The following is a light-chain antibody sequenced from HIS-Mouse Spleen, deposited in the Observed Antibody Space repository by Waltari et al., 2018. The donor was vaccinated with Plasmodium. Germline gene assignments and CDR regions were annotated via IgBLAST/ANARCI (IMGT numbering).Light chain of an antibody. V-gene: IGKV4-1*01. CDR2: WAS. CDR3: QQYYSTPLT. CDR1: PSVVYSSNNKNY. Sequence: DIVMTQSPDSLVVSLVERDTIHSKSSPSVVYSSNNKNYLAWYQQKPGQTPKLLIYWASTRESEVPGRSSGSGSGTDFTLTISSLQTEDVAVYYCQQYYSTPLTFGGGTKVEIK. J-gene: IGKJ4*01.